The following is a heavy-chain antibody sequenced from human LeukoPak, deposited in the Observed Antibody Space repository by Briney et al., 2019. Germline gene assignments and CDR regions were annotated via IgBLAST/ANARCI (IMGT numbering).Heavy chain of an antibody. Sequence: SETLSLTCAVYGGSFSGYYWSWIRQPPGKGLEWIGEINHSGSTNYNPSLKSRVTISVDTSKNQFSLKLSSVTAADTAVYYCARCRVGCSSTSCYGYYYNMDVWGKGTTVTVSS. CDR1: GGSFSGYY. D-gene: IGHD2-2*01. V-gene: IGHV4-34*01. CDR3: ARCRVGCSSTSCYGYYYNMDV. J-gene: IGHJ6*03. CDR2: INHSGST.